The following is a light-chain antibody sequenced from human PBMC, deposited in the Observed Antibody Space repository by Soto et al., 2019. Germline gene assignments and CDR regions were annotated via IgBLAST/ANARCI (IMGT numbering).Light chain of an antibody. CDR3: QQYNNWWT. Sequence: EVVMTQSPATLSVSPGERATLSCRASQSVSNNLAWYQQKPGQAPRLLIYGASTRAPGIPARFSGSGSGTEFTLTISSLQSEDLAVYYCQQYNNWWTFGHGTKVEIK. V-gene: IGKV3-15*01. J-gene: IGKJ1*01. CDR2: GAS. CDR1: QSVSNN.